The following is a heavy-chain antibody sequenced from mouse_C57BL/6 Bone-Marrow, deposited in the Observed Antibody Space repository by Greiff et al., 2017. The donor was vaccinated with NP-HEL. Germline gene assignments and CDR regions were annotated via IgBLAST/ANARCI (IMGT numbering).Heavy chain of an antibody. Sequence: EVMLVESGGGLVQPGGSMKLSCVASGFTFSNYWMNWVRQSPEKGLEWVAQIRLKSDNYATHYAESVKGRFTISRDDSKSSVYLQMNNLRAEDTGIYYCTGRLRRGYFDVWGTGTTVTVSS. V-gene: IGHV6-3*01. CDR1: GFTFSNYW. J-gene: IGHJ1*03. CDR3: TGRLRRGYFDV. D-gene: IGHD1-1*01. CDR2: IRLKSDNYAT.